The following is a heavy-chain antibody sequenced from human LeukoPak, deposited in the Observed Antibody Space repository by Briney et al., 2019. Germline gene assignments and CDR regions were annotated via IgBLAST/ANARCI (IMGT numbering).Heavy chain of an antibody. V-gene: IGHV3-48*04. D-gene: IGHD6-19*01. J-gene: IGHJ4*02. Sequence: PGGSLRLSCAASGFTFSTYGMNWVRQAPGKGLEWVSYISISSSSIYYADSVKGRFTISRDNAKNSLYLQVNSLRSEDTAVYYCARDGGWYFDYWGQGTLVTVSS. CDR1: GFTFSTYG. CDR3: ARDGGWYFDY. CDR2: ISISSSSI.